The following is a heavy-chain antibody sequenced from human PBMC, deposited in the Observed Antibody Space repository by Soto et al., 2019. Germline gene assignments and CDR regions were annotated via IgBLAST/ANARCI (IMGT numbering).Heavy chain of an antibody. CDR2: SRNKANSYTT. CDR1: GFTFSDHY. D-gene: IGHD5-12*01. V-gene: IGHV3-72*01. Sequence: EVQLVESGGGLVQPGGSLRLSCAASGFTFSDHYMDWVRQAPGKGLEWVGRSRNKANSYTTEYAASVKGRFTISRDDSKNSLYLQMNSLKTEDTAVYYCTRHALVYSGYGYYYYGMDVWGQGTTVTVSS. J-gene: IGHJ6*02. CDR3: TRHALVYSGYGYYYYGMDV.